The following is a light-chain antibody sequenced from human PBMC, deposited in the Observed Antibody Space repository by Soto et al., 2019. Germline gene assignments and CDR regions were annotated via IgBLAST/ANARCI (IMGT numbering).Light chain of an antibody. J-gene: IGKJ5*01. Sequence: IRLTQSPSSLSASVGDRVTITCRASQGTSRYLAWYQQKLGTAPKLLIYAASTLQSGGPSRFIGSRSGTDFTLPISSLQPEDFATYYCQQLFTFGQGTRLEIK. V-gene: IGKV1-9*01. CDR2: AAS. CDR3: QQLFT. CDR1: QGTSRY.